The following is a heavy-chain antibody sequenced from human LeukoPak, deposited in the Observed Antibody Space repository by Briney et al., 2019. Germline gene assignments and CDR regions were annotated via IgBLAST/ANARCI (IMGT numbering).Heavy chain of an antibody. CDR3: ATVGYCSGGSCYEVAFDI. J-gene: IGHJ3*02. CDR2: IYYSGST. Sequence: SETLSLTCTVSGGSISSDYYYWDWIRQPPGKGREWMGSIYYSGSTYYNPSLNSQATISVDTSKNQFSLKLSSVIAADSAVYYCATVGYCSGGSCYEVAFDIWGQGTMVTVSS. CDR1: GGSISSDYYY. D-gene: IGHD2-15*01. V-gene: IGHV4-39*01.